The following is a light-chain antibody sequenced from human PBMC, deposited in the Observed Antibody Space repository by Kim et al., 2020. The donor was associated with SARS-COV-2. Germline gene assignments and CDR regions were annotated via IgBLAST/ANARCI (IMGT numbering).Light chain of an antibody. CDR1: QDISNY. CDR3: QQPDHLPIYS. Sequence: DIQMTQSPSSLSASVGDRVTITCQASQDISNYLNWYQQKPGKAPKLLIYDTSNLETGVPSRFSGSGSGTDFTFTISSLQSEDIATYSCQQPDHLPIYSFGQGTKLAI. V-gene: IGKV1-33*01. J-gene: IGKJ2*03. CDR2: DTS.